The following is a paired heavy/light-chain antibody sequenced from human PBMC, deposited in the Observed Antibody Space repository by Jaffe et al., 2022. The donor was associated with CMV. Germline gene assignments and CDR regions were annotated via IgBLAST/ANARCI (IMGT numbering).Heavy chain of an antibody. V-gene: IGHV5-51*01. Sequence: EVQLVQSGAEVKKPGESLKISCEASGYSFTNYWIGWVRQMPGKGLEWMGIIYPGDSDIRYSPSFQGQVTISADQSFNTAYLQWTSLRASDTAIYYCARRPRSEYSYGGFDYWGQGTLVTVSS. D-gene: IGHD5-18*01. J-gene: IGHJ4*02. CDR1: GYSFTNYW. CDR2: IYPGDSDI. CDR3: ARRPRSEYSYGGFDY.
Light chain of an antibody. J-gene: IGKJ2*01. Sequence: DIQMTQSPSSLSASVGDRVTITCRASQSISSYLNWYQHKPGKAPKLLIDAASSLQSGVPSRFSGSGSGTRFTLTITSLQSEDFATYYCQQDYKAPHTFGQGTQLEIK. CDR2: AAS. CDR1: QSISSY. CDR3: QQDYKAPHT. V-gene: IGKV1-39*01.